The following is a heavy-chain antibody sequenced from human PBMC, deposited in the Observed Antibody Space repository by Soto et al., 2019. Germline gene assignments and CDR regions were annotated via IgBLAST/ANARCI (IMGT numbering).Heavy chain of an antibody. V-gene: IGHV5-10-1*03. J-gene: IGHJ6*02. Sequence: EVQLVQSGAEVKKPGESLRISCKGSGYSFTSYWISWVRQMPGKGLEWMGRTDPSDSYTNYSPSFQGHVTISADKSISNAYLQWSCLEAWGTGIYYCARHWGATMVRGVIAYCYGLDVWGQGTTVTVSS. D-gene: IGHD3-10*01. CDR1: GYSFTSYW. CDR3: ARHWGATMVRGVIAYCYGLDV. CDR2: TDPSDSYT.